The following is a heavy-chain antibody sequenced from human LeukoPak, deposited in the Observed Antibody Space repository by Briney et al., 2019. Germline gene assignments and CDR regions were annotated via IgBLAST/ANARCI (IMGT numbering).Heavy chain of an antibody. Sequence: ASVKVSCKASGYTFTGYYMHWVRQAPGQGLWWMGRINPNSGGTNYAQKFQGRVTMTRDTSISTAYMELSRLRSDDTAVYYCAGDEPIIVVVPAAVNWFDPWGQGTLVTVSS. CDR3: AGDEPIIVVVPAAVNWFDP. CDR2: INPNSGGT. D-gene: IGHD2-2*01. J-gene: IGHJ5*02. V-gene: IGHV1-2*06. CDR1: GYTFTGYY.